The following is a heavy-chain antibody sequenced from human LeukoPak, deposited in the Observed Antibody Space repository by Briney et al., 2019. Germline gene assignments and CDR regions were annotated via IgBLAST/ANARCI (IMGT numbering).Heavy chain of an antibody. CDR2: MHHSGST. D-gene: IGHD6-19*01. CDR1: GGSIRSYY. CDR3: ARHAAVEGSSGWSPLWWFDP. Sequence: SETLSLTCTVSGGSIRSYYWSWIRQPPGKGLEWIGYMHHSGSTKHNPYLKRRVTISVETSKSQFSLTLSSVTAADTAVYYCARHAAVEGSSGWSPLWWFDPWGQGTLVTVSS. V-gene: IGHV4-59*08. J-gene: IGHJ5*02.